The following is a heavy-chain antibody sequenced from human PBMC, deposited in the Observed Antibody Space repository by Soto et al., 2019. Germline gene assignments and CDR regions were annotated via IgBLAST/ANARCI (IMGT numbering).Heavy chain of an antibody. J-gene: IGHJ4*02. V-gene: IGHV3-74*01. CDR2: IDSDGSRT. CDR3: VRCLDGDN. Sequence: EVQLVESGGDLVQPGGSLRLSCAVSGLTFSSYWMHWDRQAPGKGLEWVSRIDSDGSRTNYADSVKGRFTISRDNAKNTLYLQMNSLRADDTAVYYCVRCLDGDNWGQGTLVIVSS. CDR1: GLTFSSYW.